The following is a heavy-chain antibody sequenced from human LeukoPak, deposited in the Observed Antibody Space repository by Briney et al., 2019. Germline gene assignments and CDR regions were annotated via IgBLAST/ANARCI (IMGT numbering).Heavy chain of an antibody. D-gene: IGHD2/OR15-2a*01. CDR2: INPNSGGT. CDR3: ASASLNIYAFDI. Sequence: ASVTVSCTASGYTFTGYYMHWVRQAPGQGLEWMGRINPNSGGTNYAQKFQGRVTMTRDTSISTAYMELSRLRSSDTAVYYCASASLNIYAFDIWGQGTMVTVSS. CDR1: GYTFTGYY. J-gene: IGHJ3*02. V-gene: IGHV1-2*06.